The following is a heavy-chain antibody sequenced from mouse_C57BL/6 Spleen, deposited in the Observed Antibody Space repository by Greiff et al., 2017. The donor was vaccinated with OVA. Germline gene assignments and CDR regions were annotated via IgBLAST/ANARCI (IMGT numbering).Heavy chain of an antibody. V-gene: IGHV14-3*01. J-gene: IGHJ3*01. D-gene: IGHD2-4*01. CDR3: AAGRDYEAWFAY. CDR2: IDPANGNT. Sequence: VQLKQSVAELVRPGASVKLSCTASGFNIKNTYMHWVKQRPEQGLEWIGRIDPANGNTKDAPKFQGKATITADTSSNTAYLQLSSLTSEDTAIDYWAAGRDYEAWFAYWGQGTLVTVSA. CDR1: GFNIKNTY.